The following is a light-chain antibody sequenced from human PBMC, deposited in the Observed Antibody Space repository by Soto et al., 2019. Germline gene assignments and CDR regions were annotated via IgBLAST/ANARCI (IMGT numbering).Light chain of an antibody. V-gene: IGLV2-14*01. CDR3: ASYTVSGTLI. J-gene: IGLJ2*01. CDR1: SNDVGGYDY. CDR2: EVT. Sequence: QSALTQPASGSGSPGLSITISCTGTSNDVGGYDYVSWYRQHPDRAPRLLIYEVTNRPSGISDRFSGSRSGNTASLTISGLQADDEADYYCASYTVSGTLIFGGGTKLTVL.